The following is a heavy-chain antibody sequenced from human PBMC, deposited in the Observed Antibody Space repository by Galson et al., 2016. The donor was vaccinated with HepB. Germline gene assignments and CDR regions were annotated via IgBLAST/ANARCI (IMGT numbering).Heavy chain of an antibody. CDR1: GGSINSYY. V-gene: IGHV4-59*01. CDR2: IYYSGST. Sequence: ETLSLTCTVSGGSINSYYWNWVRQPPGKGLEWIGYIYYSGSTDHNPSLRSRVTISVDSSKNQFSLKLSSVTAADTAVHYCARKALRGWYFDYWGQGTLVTVSS. CDR3: ARKALRGWYFDY. J-gene: IGHJ4*02.